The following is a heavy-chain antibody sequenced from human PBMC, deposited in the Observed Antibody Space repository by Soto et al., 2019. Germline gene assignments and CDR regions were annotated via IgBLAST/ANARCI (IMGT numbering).Heavy chain of an antibody. CDR2: ISYDGSNK. V-gene: IGHV3-30*18. CDR1: GFTFSSYG. J-gene: IGHJ4*02. Sequence: GGSLRLSCAASGFTFSSYGMHWVRQAPGKGLEWVAVISYDGSNKYYADSVKGRFTISRDNSKNTLYLQMNSLRAEDTAVYYCANAGDYDFWSGYYTDYWGQGTLVTVSS. D-gene: IGHD3-3*01. CDR3: ANAGDYDFWSGYYTDY.